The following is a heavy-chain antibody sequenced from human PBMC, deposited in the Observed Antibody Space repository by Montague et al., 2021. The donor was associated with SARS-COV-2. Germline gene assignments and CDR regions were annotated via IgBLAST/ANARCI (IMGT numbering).Heavy chain of an antibody. Sequence: SLRLSCAASGFIFSGYSMHWVRQTPGKGLVWVSRLTESGANTHYADSEKGRFTISRDNAENTLYLQMNSLRVEDTAVYYCARGGGGRTSYWGQGILVTVSS. J-gene: IGHJ4*02. V-gene: IGHV3-74*01. CDR3: ARGGGGRTSY. D-gene: IGHD3-16*01. CDR1: GFIFSGYS. CDR2: LTESGANT.